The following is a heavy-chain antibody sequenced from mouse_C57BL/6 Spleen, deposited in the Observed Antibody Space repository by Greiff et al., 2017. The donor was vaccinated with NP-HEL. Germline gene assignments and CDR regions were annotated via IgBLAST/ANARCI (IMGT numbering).Heavy chain of an antibody. CDR3: ARPEFDYYGSSYWYFDV. D-gene: IGHD1-1*01. CDR2: IDPANGNT. Sequence: VQLQQSVAELVRPGASVKLSCTASGFNIKNTYMHWVKQRPEQGLEWIGRIDPANGNTKYAPKFQGKATITADTSSNTAYLQLSSLTSEDTAIYYCARPEFDYYGSSYWYFDVWGTGTTVTVSS. CDR1: GFNIKNTY. V-gene: IGHV14-3*01. J-gene: IGHJ1*03.